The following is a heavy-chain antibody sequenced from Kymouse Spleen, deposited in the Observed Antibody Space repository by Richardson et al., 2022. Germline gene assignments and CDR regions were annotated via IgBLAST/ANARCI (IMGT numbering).Heavy chain of an antibody. D-gene: IGHD6-13*01. J-gene: IGHJ6*02. Sequence: EVQLVESGGGLVQPGRSLRLSCAASGFTFDDYAMHWVRQAPGKGLEWVSGISWNSGSIGYADSVKGRFTISRDNAKNSLYLQMNSLRAEDTALYYCAKDRIAAAGSYYYYYGMDVWGQGTTVTVSS. CDR1: GFTFDDYA. CDR2: ISWNSGSI. CDR3: AKDRIAAAGSYYYYYGMDV. V-gene: IGHV3-9*01.